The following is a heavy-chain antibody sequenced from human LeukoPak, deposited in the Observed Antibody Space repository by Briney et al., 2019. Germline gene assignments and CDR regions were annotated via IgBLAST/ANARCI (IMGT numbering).Heavy chain of an antibody. J-gene: IGHJ4*02. Sequence: GGSLRLSCAASGFTFSSYAMSWVRQAPGKGLEWVSAISASGGSTYYADSVKGRFTISRDNSKNTLSLKLNSLRAEDTAVYYCAKLGSSSQGDYWGQGTLVTVSS. CDR3: AKLGSSSQGDY. V-gene: IGHV3-23*01. CDR1: GFTFSSYA. D-gene: IGHD6-13*01. CDR2: ISASGGST.